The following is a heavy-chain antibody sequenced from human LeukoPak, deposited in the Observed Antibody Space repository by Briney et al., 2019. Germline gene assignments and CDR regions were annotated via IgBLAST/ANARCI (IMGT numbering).Heavy chain of an antibody. Sequence: PSETLSLTCTLSGGSIASNSYYWGWIRQPPGKGLEWIGNIFYSGSTYYNPSLKSRVTISVDTSKKQFSLRLSSVTAADTAVYYCARSARIIRAFDIWGQGTMVTVSS. D-gene: IGHD2-15*01. V-gene: IGHV4-39*07. CDR1: GGSIASNSYY. CDR2: IFYSGST. J-gene: IGHJ3*02. CDR3: ARSARIIRAFDI.